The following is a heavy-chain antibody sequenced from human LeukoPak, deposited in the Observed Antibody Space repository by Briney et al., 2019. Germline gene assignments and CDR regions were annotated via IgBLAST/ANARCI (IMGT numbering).Heavy chain of an antibody. CDR1: GFTFSNYV. V-gene: IGHV3-7*01. CDR3: AREGRESSGYDY. J-gene: IGHJ4*02. CDR2: IKQDGSEK. Sequence: PGGSLRLSCAASGFTFSNYVMNWVRQAPGKGLEWVANIKQDGSEKYYVDSVKGRFTISRGNAKKSLYLQMNSLRAEDTAVYHCAREGRESSGYDYWGQGTLVTVSS. D-gene: IGHD3-22*01.